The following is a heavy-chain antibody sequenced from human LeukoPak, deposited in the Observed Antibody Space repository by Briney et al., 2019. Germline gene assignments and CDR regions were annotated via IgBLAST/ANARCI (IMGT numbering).Heavy chain of an antibody. Sequence: GWSLRLSCAASGFTFSSYAMSWVRQAPGKGLEWVSAISGSGGSTYYADSVKGRFTISRDNSKNTLYLQMNSLRAEDTAVYYCAKDPQYCSSTSCAYWGQGTLVTVSS. CDR3: AKDPQYCSSTSCAY. J-gene: IGHJ4*02. CDR2: ISGSGGST. D-gene: IGHD2-2*01. CDR1: GFTFSSYA. V-gene: IGHV3-23*01.